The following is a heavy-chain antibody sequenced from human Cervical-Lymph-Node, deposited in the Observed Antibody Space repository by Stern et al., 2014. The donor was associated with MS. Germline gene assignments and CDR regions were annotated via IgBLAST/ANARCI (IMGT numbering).Heavy chain of an antibody. V-gene: IGHV4-59*12. Sequence: QVQLQESGPGLVQPSEALSISCNVSGGSITGDYWSWIRQPPGKGLEWIGHVYASGSDKYNPSLKSRVTISLDTSRKQFSLHVSSVTTADTAVYYCARALPNYDILTGNWFDSWGQGTLVTVSS. J-gene: IGHJ5*01. CDR3: ARALPNYDILTGNWFDS. CDR2: VYASGSD. CDR1: GGSITGDY. D-gene: IGHD3-9*01.